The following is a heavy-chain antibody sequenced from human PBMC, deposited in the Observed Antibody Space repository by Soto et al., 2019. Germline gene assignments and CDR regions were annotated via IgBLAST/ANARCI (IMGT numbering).Heavy chain of an antibody. CDR1: GFTFSSYA. V-gene: IGHV3-23*01. J-gene: IGHJ4*02. CDR2: ISGSGGST. D-gene: IGHD2-15*01. CDR3: VTPGHGGHAFDY. Sequence: LRLSCAASGFTFSSYAMSWVRQAPGKGLEWVSAISGSGGSTYYADSVKGRFTISRDNSKSTLYLQMNSLRAEDTAVYYCVTPGHGGHAFDYWGQGTLVTVSS.